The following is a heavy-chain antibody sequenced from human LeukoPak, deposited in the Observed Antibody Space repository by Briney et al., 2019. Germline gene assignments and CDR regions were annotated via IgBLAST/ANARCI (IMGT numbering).Heavy chain of an antibody. V-gene: IGHV4-59*01. Sequence: PSETLSLTCTVSGGSISNYYWSWIRQPPGKELEWIGYIYYIGSTNYNPSLKSRVTISVDTSKNQFSLKLSSVTAADTAVYYCARWGVVRGVIVTDYWGQGTLVTVSS. D-gene: IGHD3-10*01. CDR2: IYYIGST. CDR3: ARWGVVRGVIVTDY. CDR1: GGSISNYY. J-gene: IGHJ4*02.